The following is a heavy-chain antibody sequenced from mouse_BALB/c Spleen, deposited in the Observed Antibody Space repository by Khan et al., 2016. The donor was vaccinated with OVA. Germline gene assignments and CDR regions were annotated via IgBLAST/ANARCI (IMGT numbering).Heavy chain of an antibody. Sequence: LEESGAELAKPGASVKMSCKASGYTFTSYWMHWVKQRPGQGLEWIGYINPSTGYTEYNQKFKDKATLTADKSSSTAYMQLSSLTSEDSAVYYCANHGSSSAWLTYWGQGTLVTVSA. V-gene: IGHV1-7*01. J-gene: IGHJ3*01. CDR3: ANHGSSSAWLTY. CDR2: INPSTGYT. CDR1: GYTFTSYW. D-gene: IGHD1-1*01.